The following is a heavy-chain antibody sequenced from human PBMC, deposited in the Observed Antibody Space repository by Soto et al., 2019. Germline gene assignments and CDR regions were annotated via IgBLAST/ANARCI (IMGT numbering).Heavy chain of an antibody. J-gene: IGHJ2*01. Sequence: QVRLQQWGAGLLKPSETLSLTCAVYGASFSDSYWNWIRQPPGKGLEWIGEINHSGSTIYNTSLVSRVTISLAPSRKQFILIMRSATSADTAVYYCAREVPPRYFDLGGRGTPVTVSS. CDR1: GASFSDSY. CDR2: INHSGST. CDR3: AREVPPRYFDL. D-gene: IGHD1-1*01. V-gene: IGHV4-34*01.